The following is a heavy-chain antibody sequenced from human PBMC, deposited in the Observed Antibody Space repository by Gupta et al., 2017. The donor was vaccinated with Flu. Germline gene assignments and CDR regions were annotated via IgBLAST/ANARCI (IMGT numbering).Heavy chain of an antibody. J-gene: IGHJ4*02. CDR2: IWYDVSNK. CDR3: ARGERFDFWSGLDF. Sequence: QAPGKGLEWVAVIWYDVSNKYYADSVKGRFTISRDNSKNTLYLQMNSLRAEDTAVYYCARGERFDFWSGLDFWGQGTLVTVSS. D-gene: IGHD3-3*01. V-gene: IGHV3-33*01.